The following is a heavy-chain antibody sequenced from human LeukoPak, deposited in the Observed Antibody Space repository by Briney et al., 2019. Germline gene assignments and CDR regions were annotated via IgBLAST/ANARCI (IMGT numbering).Heavy chain of an antibody. CDR1: GFTFSSYA. Sequence: GGSLRLSCAASGFTFSSYAMHWVRQAPGKGLEWVAVISYDGSNKYYADSVKGRFTISRDNSKNTLYLQMNSLRAEDTAVYYCTASLTDWGQGTLVTVSS. CDR3: TASLTD. V-gene: IGHV3-30-3*01. CDR2: ISYDGSNK. J-gene: IGHJ4*02. D-gene: IGHD2-21*02.